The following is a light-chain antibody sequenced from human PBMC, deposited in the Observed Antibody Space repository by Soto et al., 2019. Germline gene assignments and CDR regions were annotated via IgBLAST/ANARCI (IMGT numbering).Light chain of an antibody. J-gene: IGKJ4*01. CDR3: QQRSNWPLT. Sequence: EVVLTQSPATLSLSPGDRATLSCRASQSIRTSLAWYQQKPGQAPRLVIFDASNRATGIPARFSGSGSGTDFTLTISSLEPEDFAVYYCQQRSNWPLTFGGGTKVDIK. CDR1: QSIRTS. CDR2: DAS. V-gene: IGKV3-11*01.